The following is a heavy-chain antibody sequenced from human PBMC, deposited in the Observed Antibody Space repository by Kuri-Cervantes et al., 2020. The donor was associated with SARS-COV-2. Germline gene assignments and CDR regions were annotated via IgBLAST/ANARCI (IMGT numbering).Heavy chain of an antibody. D-gene: IGHD3-3*01. CDR3: ARDATIFGVVKSLFDP. CDR1: GGSISSYY. CDR2: IYTSGST. V-gene: IGHV4-4*07. Sequence: SETLSLTCTVSGGSISSYYWSWIRQPAGKGLEWIGRIYTSGSTNYNPSLKRRVTMSVDTSKNQFSLKLSSVTAADTAVYYGARDATIFGVVKSLFDPWGQGTLVTVSS. J-gene: IGHJ5*02.